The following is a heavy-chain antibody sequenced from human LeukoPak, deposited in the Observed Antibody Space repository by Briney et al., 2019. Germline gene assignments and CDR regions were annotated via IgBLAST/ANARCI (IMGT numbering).Heavy chain of an antibody. J-gene: IGHJ6*02. CDR3: AREGVRVVDYYYGMDV. CDR2: VYHSGTT. CDR1: GGSFSGYY. Sequence: SETLSLTCAVYGGSFSGYYWSWIRQHPGKGLEWIGYVYHSGTTHYNPSLKSRVTMSVDTSKNQFSLKLSSVTAADTAVYYCAREGVRVVDYYYGMDVWGQGTTVTVSS. D-gene: IGHD3-22*01. V-gene: IGHV4-34*01.